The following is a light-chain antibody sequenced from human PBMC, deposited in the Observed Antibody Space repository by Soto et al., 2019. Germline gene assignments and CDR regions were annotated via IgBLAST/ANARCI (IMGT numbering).Light chain of an antibody. CDR3: QQYYSTPLT. J-gene: IGKJ4*01. Sequence: IVMTQSPASLTVSLGERAAINFKCSQMGLHSSNIKNYIAWYQQKPGQPPNLLIYWASTRESGVPDRFSGSGSGTDFTLTISSLQAEDVAVYYCQQYYSTPLTFGGGTKVDIK. CDR2: WAS. V-gene: IGKV4-1*01. CDR1: QMGLHSSNIKNY.